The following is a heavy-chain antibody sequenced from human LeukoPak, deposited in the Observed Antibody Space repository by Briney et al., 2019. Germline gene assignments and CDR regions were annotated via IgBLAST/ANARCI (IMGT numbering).Heavy chain of an antibody. V-gene: IGHV4-38-2*02. CDR2: IYYSGST. CDR3: ARERHSSSWYRGYYYYYYMDV. Sequence: SETLSLTCTVSGYSISSSYYWGWIRQPPGKGLEWIGSIYYSGSTYYNPSLKSRVTISVDTSKNQFSLKLSSVTAADTAVYYCARERHSSSWYRGYYYYYYMDVWGKGTTVTVSS. D-gene: IGHD6-13*01. J-gene: IGHJ6*03. CDR1: GYSISSSYY.